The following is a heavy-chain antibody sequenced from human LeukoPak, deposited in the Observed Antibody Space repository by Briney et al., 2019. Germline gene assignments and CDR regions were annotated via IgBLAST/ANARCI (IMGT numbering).Heavy chain of an antibody. D-gene: IGHD2-2*01. J-gene: IGHJ5*02. CDR3: ARTNEYQLLWRRARWFDP. CDR1: GYSISSGFY. Sequence: SETLSLTCTVSGYSISSGFYWGWIRQPPGKGLEWIGSIYHSGSTYYNPSLKSRVTISLDTSKNQFSLKLSSVTAADTAVYYCARTNEYQLLWRRARWFDPWGQGTLVTVSS. CDR2: IYHSGST. V-gene: IGHV4-38-2*02.